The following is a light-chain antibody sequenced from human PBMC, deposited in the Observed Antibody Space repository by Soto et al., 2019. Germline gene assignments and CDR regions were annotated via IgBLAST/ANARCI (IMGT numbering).Light chain of an antibody. CDR1: SSDFGGYNY. CDR2: YVS. Sequence: SVLTQPRSVSGSPEQSVTISCTGTSSDFGGYNYVSWYQHHPGKAPKLIIYYVSERPSGVPDRFSGSKSGNTASLTISGLQAEDGADYYCCSYAGTCYVFGTGTKVTVL. J-gene: IGLJ1*01. CDR3: CSYAGTCYV. V-gene: IGLV2-11*01.